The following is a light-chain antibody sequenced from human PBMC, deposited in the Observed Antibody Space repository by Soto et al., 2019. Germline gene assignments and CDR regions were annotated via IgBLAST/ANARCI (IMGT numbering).Light chain of an antibody. CDR2: AAS. Sequence: DTQMTQSPSSLSASVGDRVTITCRTSQSISSYLNWYQQIPGKAPKLLIYAASSLQSGVPSRFSGSGSGTDFTLTITTLHPEDFATYYCQQTFNAPRTFGQGTKLEIK. CDR1: QSISSY. V-gene: IGKV1-39*01. CDR3: QQTFNAPRT. J-gene: IGKJ2*01.